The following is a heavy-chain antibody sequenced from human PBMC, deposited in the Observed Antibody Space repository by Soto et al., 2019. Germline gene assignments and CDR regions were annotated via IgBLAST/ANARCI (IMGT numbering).Heavy chain of an antibody. Sequence: QVQLVQSGAEVKKPGSSVKVSCKASGGSFSTYGINWVRLAPGQGLEWMGGIIPKFGTTNYAQKFQGRVTITADESTNTAYMDLNYLRSEDTAVYFCARELDPYYGGNSLALDYWGQGTLVTVSS. CDR1: GGSFSTYG. CDR2: IIPKFGTT. D-gene: IGHD4-17*01. J-gene: IGHJ4*02. V-gene: IGHV1-69*13. CDR3: ARELDPYYGGNSLALDY.